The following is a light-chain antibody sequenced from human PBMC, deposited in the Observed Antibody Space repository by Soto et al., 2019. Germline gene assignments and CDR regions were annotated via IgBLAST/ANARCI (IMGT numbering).Light chain of an antibody. J-gene: IGKJ5*01. V-gene: IGKV3-20*01. CDR3: QQYGSSPPIT. Sequence: EIVFTQSPGTPSLSPGERANLSCRASQSVSSSYLAWYQQKPGQAPRLLIYGASTRATGTPARFSGSGSGTDFTLTISRLEPEDFAVYYCQQYGSSPPITFGQGTRLEIK. CDR1: QSVSSSY. CDR2: GAS.